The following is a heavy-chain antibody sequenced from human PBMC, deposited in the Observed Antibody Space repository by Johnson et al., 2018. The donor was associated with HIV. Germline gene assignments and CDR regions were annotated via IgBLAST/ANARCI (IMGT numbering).Heavy chain of an antibody. D-gene: IGHD3-10*01. V-gene: IGHV3-30*02. CDR1: GFTLRSYG. Sequence: QMQLVESGGGVVQPGGSLRLSCAASGFTLRSYGMHWVRQAPGKGLEWVTFIRYDGSNKYYADSVKGRFTVFRDNSKNTLYLQMKSLRAEDTAGYYCARDSLVGVPPQVYAFDIWGQGTMVTVSS. CDR2: IRYDGSNK. CDR3: ARDSLVGVPPQVYAFDI. J-gene: IGHJ3*02.